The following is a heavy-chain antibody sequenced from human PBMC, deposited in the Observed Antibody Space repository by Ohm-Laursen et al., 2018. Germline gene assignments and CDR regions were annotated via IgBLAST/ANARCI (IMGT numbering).Heavy chain of an antibody. CDR2: INHSGST. Sequence: GTLSLTCSVSGGSISSSSYCWGWIRQPPGKGLEWIGEINHSGSTNYNPSLKSRVTISVDRSKNQFSLKLSSVTAADTAVYYCATSGVGSERASYFDYWGQGTLVTVSS. CDR3: ATSGVGSERASYFDY. D-gene: IGHD1-26*01. CDR1: GGSISSSSYC. J-gene: IGHJ4*02. V-gene: IGHV4-39*07.